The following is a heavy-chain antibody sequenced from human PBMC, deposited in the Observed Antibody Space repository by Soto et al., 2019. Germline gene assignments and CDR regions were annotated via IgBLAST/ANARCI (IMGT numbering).Heavy chain of an antibody. CDR2: ISYTGSA. V-gene: IGHV4-30-4*01. CDR1: GGSIGSSVYF. Sequence: TSETLSLTCTVSGGSIGSSVYFWSWIRQPPGKGLEWIGFISYTGSAYYNPSLKSRAAISVDTSKNQFSLKLTSVTAADAAVYYCATMGATAGSYYFEYWGQGALVTSPQ. CDR3: ATMGATAGSYYFEY. J-gene: IGHJ4*02. D-gene: IGHD1-26*01.